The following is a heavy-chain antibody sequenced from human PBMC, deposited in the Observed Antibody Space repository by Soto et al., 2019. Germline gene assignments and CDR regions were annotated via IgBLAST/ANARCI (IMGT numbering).Heavy chain of an antibody. V-gene: IGHV1-69*12. CDR2: IIPIFGTA. Sequence: QVQLVQSGAEVKKPGSSVKVSCKASGGTFSSYAISWVRQAPGQGLEWMGGIIPIFGTANYAQKFQGRVTITADESTSNAYMELSSLRSEDTAVYYCAREVRYSSGWYKGYFQHWGQGTLVTVSS. J-gene: IGHJ1*01. CDR1: GGTFSSYA. D-gene: IGHD6-19*01. CDR3: AREVRYSSGWYKGYFQH.